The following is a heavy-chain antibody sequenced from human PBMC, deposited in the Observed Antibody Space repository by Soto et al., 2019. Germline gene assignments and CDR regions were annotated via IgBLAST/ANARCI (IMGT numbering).Heavy chain of an antibody. J-gene: IGHJ4*02. CDR3: ARESEDLTSNFDY. Sequence: GGSLRLSCAASGFTYTRYSMDWVRQAPGKGLEWVSSISSTTNYIYYGDSMKGRFTISRDNAKNSLYLEMNSLRAEDTAVYYCARESEDLTSNFDYWGQGTLVTVSS. V-gene: IGHV3-21*06. CDR1: GFTYTRYS. CDR2: ISSTTNYI.